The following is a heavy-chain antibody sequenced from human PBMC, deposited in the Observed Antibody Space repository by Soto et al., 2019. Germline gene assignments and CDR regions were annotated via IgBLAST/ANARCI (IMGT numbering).Heavy chain of an antibody. CDR1: GGSISSSNW. D-gene: IGHD3-22*01. CDR2: IYHSGST. Sequence: QVQLQESGPGLVKPSGTLSLTCAVSGGSISSSNWWSWVRQPPGKGLEWIGEIYHSGSTNYNPSLKSRVTISVDKSKNQFSLRLSSVTAADTAVYYCARSPLSNSGCYHFDYWGQGTLVTVSS. CDR3: ARSPLSNSGCYHFDY. J-gene: IGHJ4*02. V-gene: IGHV4-4*02.